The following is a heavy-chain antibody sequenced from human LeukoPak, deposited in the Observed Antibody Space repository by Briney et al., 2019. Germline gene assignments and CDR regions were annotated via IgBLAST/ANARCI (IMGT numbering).Heavy chain of an antibody. D-gene: IGHD3-3*02. V-gene: IGHV1-18*01. Sequence: EASVTVSCKASGYTFTSYGISWVRQAPGQGLEWMGWISAYNGNTNYAQKLQGRVTMTTDTSTSTAYMELRSLRSDDTAVYYCARLLRGIFGVVIGWYYFDYWGQGTLVTVSS. CDR3: ARLLRGIFGVVIGWYYFDY. J-gene: IGHJ4*02. CDR1: GYTFTSYG. CDR2: ISAYNGNT.